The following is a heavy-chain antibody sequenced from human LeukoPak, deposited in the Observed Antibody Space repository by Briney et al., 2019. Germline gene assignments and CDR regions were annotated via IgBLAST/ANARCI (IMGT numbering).Heavy chain of an antibody. CDR2: INPNSGGT. CDR1: GYTLTAYY. D-gene: IGHD2-15*01. J-gene: IGHJ5*02. V-gene: IGHV1-2*06. CDR3: ARGYCSGGTCYLVENWLDP. Sequence: ASVKVSCKASGYTLTAYYIYWVRQAPGQGLEWMGRINPNSGGTDYAQNFQVRVTMTRDTSISTAYMELSRLRSDDTAVYYCARGYCSGGTCYLVENWLDPWGQGTLVTVSS.